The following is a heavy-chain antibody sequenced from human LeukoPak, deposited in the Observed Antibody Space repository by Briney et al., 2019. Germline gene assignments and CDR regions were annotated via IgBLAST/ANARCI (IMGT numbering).Heavy chain of an antibody. V-gene: IGHV4-34*01. CDR1: GGSFSGYY. Sequence: SETLSLTCAVYGGSFSGYYWSWIRQPPGKGLEWIGEINRSGSTNYNPSLKSRVTISVDTSKNQFSLKLSSVTAADTAVYYCAREQKYCSGGSCYSRDAREYFLHWGQGTLVTVSS. CDR3: AREQKYCSGGSCYSRDAREYFLH. CDR2: INRSGST. D-gene: IGHD2-15*01. J-gene: IGHJ1*01.